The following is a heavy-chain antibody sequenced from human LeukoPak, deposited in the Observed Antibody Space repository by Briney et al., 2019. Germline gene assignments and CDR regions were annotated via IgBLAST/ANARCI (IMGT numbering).Heavy chain of an antibody. V-gene: IGHV3-21*01. J-gene: IGHJ4*02. CDR1: GFPFSSYS. CDR3: AGPFDSTLDY. Sequence: GGSLRLSCAASGFPFSSYSMNWVRQPPGKGLEWVSSISSSSSYIYYADSVKGRITISRDNAKNSLYLQMTSLRAEDTAVYYCAGPFDSTLDYWGQGALVTVSS. D-gene: IGHD6-13*01. CDR2: ISSSSSYI.